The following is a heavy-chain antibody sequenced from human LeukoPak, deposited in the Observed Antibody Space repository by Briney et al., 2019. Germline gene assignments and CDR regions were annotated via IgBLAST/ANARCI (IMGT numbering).Heavy chain of an antibody. CDR1: GFTFSNYW. CDR2: IKQDGSEK. CDR3: ARVEGKVTTSRGSF. Sequence: PGGSLRLSCAASGFTFSNYWMSWVRQAPGKGLEWVANIKQDGSEKYYVDSVKGRFTISRDNAKNSLYLQMNSLRGEDTALYYCARVEGKVTTSRGSFWGQGTLVTVSS. J-gene: IGHJ4*02. D-gene: IGHD4-11*01. V-gene: IGHV3-7*01.